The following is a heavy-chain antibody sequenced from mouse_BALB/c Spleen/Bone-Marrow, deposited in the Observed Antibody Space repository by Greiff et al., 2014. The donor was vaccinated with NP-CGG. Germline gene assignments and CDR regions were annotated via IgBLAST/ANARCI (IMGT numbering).Heavy chain of an antibody. D-gene: IGHD2-3*01. CDR1: GFSLTNYG. J-gene: IGHJ4*01. CDR3: ARDGYYVVMDY. V-gene: IGHV2-9*02. Sequence: QVQLQQPGPGLVAPSQSLSITCTVSGFSLTNYGVHWVRQPPGKGLEWLGVIWAGGSTNYNSALMSRLSITKDNSKNQVFLKMNSLQTADTAMYYCARDGYYVVMDYWGQGTSVTVSS. CDR2: IWAGGST.